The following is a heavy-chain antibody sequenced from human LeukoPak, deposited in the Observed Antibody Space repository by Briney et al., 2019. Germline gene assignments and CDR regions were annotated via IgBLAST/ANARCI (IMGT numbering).Heavy chain of an antibody. CDR3: AKGRHYYGSGSYYFDY. CDR1: GFTFSSYA. D-gene: IGHD3-10*01. V-gene: IGHV3-23*01. CDR2: ISGSGGST. Sequence: GGSLRLSCAASGFTFSSYAMSWVRQAPGKGLEWVSAISGSGGSTYYADSVKGRFTISRDNSKNTLYLQMNSLRAEDTAVYYCAKGRHYYGSGSYYFDYWGQGTLVTVSS. J-gene: IGHJ4*02.